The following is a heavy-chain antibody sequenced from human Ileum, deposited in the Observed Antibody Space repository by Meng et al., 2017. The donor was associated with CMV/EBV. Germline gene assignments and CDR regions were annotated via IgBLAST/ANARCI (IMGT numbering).Heavy chain of an antibody. CDR1: GGSFSGYY. CDR2: INHSGST. V-gene: IGHV4-34*01. CDR3: ARGVRGSSWATNWFDP. J-gene: IGHJ5*02. Sequence: YGGSFSGYYWRWLRQPPGKGLEWVGEINHSGSTNSTPSLKSRVTISVDTSKNQFSLKLSSVTAADTAVYYCARGVRGSSWATNWFDPWGQGTLVTVSS. D-gene: IGHD6-13*01.